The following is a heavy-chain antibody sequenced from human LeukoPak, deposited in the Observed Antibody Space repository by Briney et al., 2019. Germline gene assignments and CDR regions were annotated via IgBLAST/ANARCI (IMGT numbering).Heavy chain of an antibody. CDR3: AKMKGHPLPKYYMDV. CDR2: ISGSGDNT. CDR1: GFTFSGFA. Sequence: GGSLRLSCAASGFTFSGFARSWVSRNGGEGLEWVSGISGSGDNTLYADSVKGRFTISRDNSKNTLYLEMNSLRAEDTAIYYCAKMKGHPLPKYYMDVWGQGTTVTVSS. D-gene: IGHD1-26*01. J-gene: IGHJ6*01. V-gene: IGHV3-23*01.